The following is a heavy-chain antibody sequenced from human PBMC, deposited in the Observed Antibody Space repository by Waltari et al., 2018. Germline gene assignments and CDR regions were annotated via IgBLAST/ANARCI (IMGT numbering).Heavy chain of an antibody. V-gene: IGHV3-7*01. J-gene: IGHJ5*02. CDR3: ARGDSDFREGAS. Sequence: EVRLVESGGGLVPPGGSLSLSCSTSGFTFSTYWMSWVRQAPGKGLEWVANINQDGSGRYHVDSVKGRFTISRDNAMNSLHLQMNSLRAEDTAVYYCARGDSDFREGASWGQGTLVTVSS. D-gene: IGHD3-10*01. CDR1: GFTFSTYW. CDR2: INQDGSGR.